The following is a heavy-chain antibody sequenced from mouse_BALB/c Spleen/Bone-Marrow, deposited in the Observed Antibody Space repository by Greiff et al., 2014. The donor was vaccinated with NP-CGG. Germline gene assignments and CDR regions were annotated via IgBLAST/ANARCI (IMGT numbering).Heavy chain of an antibody. Sequence: VQLQESGPELVKPGASVRISCKASGYTLTSYYIHWVKQRPGQGLEWIGWIYPGNVNPKYNEKFKGKATLTADKSSSTAYMQLSSLTSEDSAVYFCARDTMDYWGQGTSVTVSS. CDR1: GYTLTSYY. CDR2: IYPGNVNP. V-gene: IGHV1S56*01. CDR3: ARDTMDY. J-gene: IGHJ4*01.